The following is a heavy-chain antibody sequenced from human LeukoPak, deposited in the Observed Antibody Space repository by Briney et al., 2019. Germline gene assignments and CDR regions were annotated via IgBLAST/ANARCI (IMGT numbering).Heavy chain of an antibody. D-gene: IGHD6-13*01. CDR1: GFTFSTYS. Sequence: GGSLRLSCAASGFTFSTYSMNWVRQAPGKGLEWVSYISTISSTIYYADSVKGRFTISRDNAKNSLYLQMNSLRAEDTAVYYCAKETAIPGYSSSWYGTYYYYGMDVWGQGTTVTVSS. V-gene: IGHV3-48*04. CDR3: AKETAIPGYSSSWYGTYYYYGMDV. J-gene: IGHJ6*02. CDR2: ISTISSTI.